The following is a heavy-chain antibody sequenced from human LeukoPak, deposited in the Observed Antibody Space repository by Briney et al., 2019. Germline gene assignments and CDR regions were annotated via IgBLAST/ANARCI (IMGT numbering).Heavy chain of an antibody. CDR2: INPNSGGT. Sequence: ASVKVSCKAAGYTFTGYYMHWVRQAPGQGLEWMGWINPNSGGTNYTQKFQGRVTMTRDTSISTAYMELSRLRSDDTAVYYCARDSGMDYYDSSGYYYVLLRNWGQGTLITVSS. CDR3: ARDSGMDYYDSSGYYYVLLRN. V-gene: IGHV1-2*02. J-gene: IGHJ4*02. D-gene: IGHD3-22*01. CDR1: GYTFTGYY.